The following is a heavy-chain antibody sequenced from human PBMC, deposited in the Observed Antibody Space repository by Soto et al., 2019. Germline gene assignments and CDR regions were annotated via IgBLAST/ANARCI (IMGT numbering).Heavy chain of an antibody. Sequence: EVQLVESGGGLVQPGGSLRLSCAASGFTFSSYWMSWVRQAPGKGLEWVANIKQDGSEKYYVDSVKGRFTISRDNAKNSLYLQMNSLRAEDTAVYYCARERESSSWQGHDAFDIWGQGTMVTVSS. CDR2: IKQDGSEK. J-gene: IGHJ3*02. CDR3: ARERESSSWQGHDAFDI. CDR1: GFTFSSYW. V-gene: IGHV3-7*01. D-gene: IGHD6-13*01.